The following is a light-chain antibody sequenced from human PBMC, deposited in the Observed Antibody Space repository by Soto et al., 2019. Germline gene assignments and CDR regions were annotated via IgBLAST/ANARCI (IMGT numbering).Light chain of an antibody. CDR3: QSYASSMSGWV. CDR2: GNS. J-gene: IGLJ3*02. V-gene: IGLV1-40*01. Sequence: QSVLTQPPSVSGAPGQRVTISCTGSSSNIGAGYDVHWYQQLPGKAPKLLIYGNSNRPSGVPDRFSGSKSGTSASLAITGLQAEDEADYYCQSYASSMSGWVFGAGTKLTVL. CDR1: SSNIGAGYD.